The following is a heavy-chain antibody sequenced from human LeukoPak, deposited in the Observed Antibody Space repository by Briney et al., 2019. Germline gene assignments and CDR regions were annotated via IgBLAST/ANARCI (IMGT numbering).Heavy chain of an antibody. J-gene: IGHJ6*02. Sequence: ASVKVSCKASGYTFTGYYMHWVRQAPGQGLEWMGWINPNGGGTNYAQKFQGRVTMTRDTSISTAYMELSRLRSDDTAVYYCARDKSVVVVAATDPKGSDYYYYYGMDVWGQGTTVTVSS. V-gene: IGHV1-2*02. CDR3: ARDKSVVVVAATDPKGSDYYYYYGMDV. CDR1: GYTFTGYY. D-gene: IGHD2-15*01. CDR2: INPNGGGT.